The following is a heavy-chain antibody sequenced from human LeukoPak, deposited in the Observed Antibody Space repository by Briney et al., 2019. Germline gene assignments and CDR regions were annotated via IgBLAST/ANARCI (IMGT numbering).Heavy chain of an antibody. V-gene: IGHV3-53*01. Sequence: GGSLRLSCAASGFTVSTNYMSWVRQAPGKGLEWVSVIYSGGTTYYADSVKGRFTISRDNSKNTVYLQMNSLIGVDTAVYYCVRGAAGDCWGQGTLVTVSS. CDR2: IYSGGTT. CDR3: VRGAAGDC. J-gene: IGHJ4*02. D-gene: IGHD6-25*01. CDR1: GFTVSTNY.